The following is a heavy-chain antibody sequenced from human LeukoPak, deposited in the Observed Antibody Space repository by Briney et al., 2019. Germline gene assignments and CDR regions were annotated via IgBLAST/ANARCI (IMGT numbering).Heavy chain of an antibody. J-gene: IGHJ4*02. CDR1: GGSFIGYY. V-gene: IGHV4-34*01. Sequence: SETLSLTCAVYGGSFIGYYWSWIRQPPGKGLEWIGEINHFGSTNYNPSLKSRVTISVDTSKNQFSLKLSSVTAADTAVYYCARTYSSSWYLIYFDYWGQGTLVTVSS. CDR3: ARTYSSSWYLIYFDY. D-gene: IGHD6-13*01. CDR2: INHFGST.